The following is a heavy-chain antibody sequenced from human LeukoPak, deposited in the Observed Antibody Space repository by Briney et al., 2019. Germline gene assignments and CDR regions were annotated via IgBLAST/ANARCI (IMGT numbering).Heavy chain of an antibody. V-gene: IGHV1-2*02. J-gene: IGHJ6*03. Sequence: EASVKVSCMASGYIFTGYYMHWLRQAPGQGLEWMGWINPNSGGTHYAQKFQGTVTMTRDTSISTAYMELSSLRSDDTAVYYRARGVAGVYFYYYMDVWGKGTTVTVSS. CDR1: GYIFTGYY. D-gene: IGHD1-14*01. CDR3: ARGVAGVYFYYYMDV. CDR2: INPNSGGT.